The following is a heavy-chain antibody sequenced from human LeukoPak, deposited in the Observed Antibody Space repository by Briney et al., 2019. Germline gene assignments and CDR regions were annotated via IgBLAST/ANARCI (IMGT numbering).Heavy chain of an antibody. D-gene: IGHD4-17*01. CDR1: GGSISSCY. CDR2: IYYSGST. CDR3: ARVPDPSVNYYYGMDV. V-gene: IGHV4-59*01. Sequence: SETLSLTCTVSGGSISSCYWSWIRQPPGKGLEWIGYIYYSGSTSYNPSLKSRVTISVDTSKNQFSLKLSSVTAADTAVYYCARVPDPSVNYYYGMDVWGKGTTVTVSS. J-gene: IGHJ6*04.